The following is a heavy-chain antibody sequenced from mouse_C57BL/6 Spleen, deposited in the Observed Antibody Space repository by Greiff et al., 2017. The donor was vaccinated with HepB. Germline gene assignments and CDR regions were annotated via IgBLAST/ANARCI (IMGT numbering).Heavy chain of an antibody. V-gene: IGHV2-5*01. CDR3: AKNLGNYPAWFAY. CDR1: GFSLTSYG. CDR2: IWRGGST. Sequence: VKLMESGPGLVQPSQSLSITCTVSGFSLTSYGVHWVRQSPGKGLEWLGVIWRGGSTDYNAAFMSRLSITKDNSKSQVFFKMNSLQADDTAIYYCAKNLGNYPAWFAYWGQGTLVTVSA. J-gene: IGHJ3*01. D-gene: IGHD2-1*01.